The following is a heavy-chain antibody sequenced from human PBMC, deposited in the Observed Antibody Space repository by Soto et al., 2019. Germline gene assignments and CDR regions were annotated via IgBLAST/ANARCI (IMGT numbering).Heavy chain of an antibody. CDR1: GFTFSSYW. CDR3: AREWANTKAAPDMDPWYNWFDP. Sequence: GGSLRLSCAASGFTFSSYWMSWVRQAPGKGLEWVANIKQDGSEKYYVDSVKGRFTISRDNAKNSLYLQMNSLRAEDTAVYYCAREWANTKAAPDMDPWYNWFDPWGQGTLVTVSS. J-gene: IGHJ5*02. V-gene: IGHV3-7*01. CDR2: IKQDGSEK. D-gene: IGHD6-13*01.